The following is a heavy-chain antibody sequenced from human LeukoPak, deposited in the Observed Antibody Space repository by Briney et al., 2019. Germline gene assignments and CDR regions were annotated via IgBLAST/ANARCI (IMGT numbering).Heavy chain of an antibody. D-gene: IGHD3-22*01. CDR2: MNPNSGNT. Sequence: ASVKVSCKASGYTFTYYDINWVRQAPGQGLEWMGGMNPNSGNTVYAQRFQARVTITWDTSISAAYMELSSLRSEDTAIYFCARADYYDRSGAFDYWGQGTLVTVSS. J-gene: IGHJ4*02. CDR1: GYTFTYYD. V-gene: IGHV1-8*03. CDR3: ARADYYDRSGAFDY.